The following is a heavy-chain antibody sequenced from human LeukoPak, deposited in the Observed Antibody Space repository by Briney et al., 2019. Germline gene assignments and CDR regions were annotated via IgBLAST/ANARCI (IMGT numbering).Heavy chain of an antibody. V-gene: IGHV1-2*06. J-gene: IGHJ4*02. Sequence: ASVKVSCKASGYTFTDYYIQWVRQAPGQRLEWMGRINPKSGGTEDTQDFQGRVTMTRDTSISTAYMELSSLTSDDTAIYYCARDLASTSNWEFDFWGQGTPVTVSP. CDR3: ARDLASTSNWEFDF. CDR1: GYTFTDYY. CDR2: INPKSGGT. D-gene: IGHD7-27*01.